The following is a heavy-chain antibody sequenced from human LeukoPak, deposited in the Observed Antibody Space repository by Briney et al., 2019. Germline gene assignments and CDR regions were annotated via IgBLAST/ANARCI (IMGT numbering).Heavy chain of an antibody. D-gene: IGHD3-10*01. CDR2: IIPIFGTA. Sequence: ASVKVSCKASGGTFSSYAISWVRQAPGQGLEWMGRIIPIFGTANYAQKFQGRVTITADKSTSTAYMELSSLRSEDTAVYYCATSYGSGSPDYWGQGTLVTVSS. J-gene: IGHJ4*02. CDR3: ATSYGSGSPDY. V-gene: IGHV1-69*06. CDR1: GGTFSSYA.